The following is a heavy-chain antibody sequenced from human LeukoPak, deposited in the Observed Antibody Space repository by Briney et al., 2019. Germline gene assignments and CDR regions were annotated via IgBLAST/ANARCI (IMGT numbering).Heavy chain of an antibody. CDR3: AKDPAFDLWSGYYGMDV. CDR1: GFTFSSSA. V-gene: IGHV3-23*01. D-gene: IGHD3-3*01. CDR2: SSGSGSNT. Sequence: GGSLRLSCAAAGFTFSSSAMRWVRQAPGKGLEWVSGSSGSGSNTYYADSVKGRFTMSRDNSKNTLYLQMNSLRAEDTAVYYCAKDPAFDLWSGYYGMDVWGQGTTVTVSS. J-gene: IGHJ6*02.